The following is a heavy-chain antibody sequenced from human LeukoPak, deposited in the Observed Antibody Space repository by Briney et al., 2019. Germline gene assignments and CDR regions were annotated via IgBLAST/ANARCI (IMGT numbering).Heavy chain of an antibody. CDR1: GDSISSYY. CDR2: ISYSGST. J-gene: IGHJ4*02. CDR3: ARQSRGTTARLFDY. D-gene: IGHD1-1*01. Sequence: SETLSLTCSVSGDSISSYYWSWIRQPPGKGLEWIGYISYSGSTNYNPSLESRVTISGDTSKNQFSLKLSSVTAADTAFYYCARQSRGTTARLFDYWGQGTLVTVSS. V-gene: IGHV4-59*08.